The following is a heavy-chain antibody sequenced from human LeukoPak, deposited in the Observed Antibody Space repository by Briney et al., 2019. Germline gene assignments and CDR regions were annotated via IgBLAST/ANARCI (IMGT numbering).Heavy chain of an antibody. J-gene: IGHJ5*02. CDR1: GFTFSSYA. Sequence: PGGSQRLSCAASGFTFSSYAMSWVRQAPGKGLEWVSAISGSGGSTYYADSVKGRFTISRDNSKNTLYLQMNSLRAEDTAVYYCAKGASRYQLPPQNWFDPWGQGTLVTVSS. V-gene: IGHV3-23*01. D-gene: IGHD2-2*01. CDR3: AKGASRYQLPPQNWFDP. CDR2: ISGSGGST.